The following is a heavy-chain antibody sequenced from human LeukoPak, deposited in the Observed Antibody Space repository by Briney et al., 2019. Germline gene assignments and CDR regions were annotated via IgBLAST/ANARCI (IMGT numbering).Heavy chain of an antibody. CDR1: GFTFSTFG. V-gene: IGHV3-21*01. D-gene: IGHD3-10*01. CDR2: ITSTSSYI. CDR3: ARAVSTYGLDS. J-gene: IGHJ4*02. Sequence: PGGSLRLSCAPSGFTFSTFGMNWVRQAPGKGLECVSSITSTSSYIYYADSVKGRFTISRDDAKNSLYLQMNSLRAEDTAVYYCARAVSTYGLDSWGQGTLVTVSS.